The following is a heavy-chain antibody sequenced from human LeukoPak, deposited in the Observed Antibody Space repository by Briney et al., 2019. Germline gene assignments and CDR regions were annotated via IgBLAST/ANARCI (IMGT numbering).Heavy chain of an antibody. CDR3: ARDLAAADHGENY. CDR1: GFPFSSYA. V-gene: IGHV3-23*01. D-gene: IGHD6-13*01. CDR2: IGSDGKT. J-gene: IGHJ4*02. Sequence: GGSLRLSCEASGFPFSSYAMTWVRQAPGKGLEWVSSIGSDGKTHYSESVKGRFVISRDNFGGMVFLQLNSPKVEDTALYYCARDLAAADHGENYWGQGTLVTVSS.